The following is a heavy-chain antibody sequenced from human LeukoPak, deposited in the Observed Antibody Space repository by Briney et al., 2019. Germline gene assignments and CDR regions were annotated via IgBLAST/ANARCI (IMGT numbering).Heavy chain of an antibody. CDR1: GFTFSTHW. CDR2: INNDGTTT. V-gene: IGHV3-74*03. CDR3: LSCIAPNCYEF. D-gene: IGHD2-2*01. Sequence: GGSLRLSCAASGFTFSTHWMHWVRQAPGKGLVWASCINNDGTTTTYADSVKGRFTISRDNAKSTLYLQMNSLRAEDTAVYYCLSCIAPNCYEFWGQGAPVTVSS. J-gene: IGHJ4*02.